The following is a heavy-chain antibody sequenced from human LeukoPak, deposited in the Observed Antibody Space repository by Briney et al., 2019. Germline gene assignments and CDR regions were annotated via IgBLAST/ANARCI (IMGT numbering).Heavy chain of an antibody. CDR1: GGSFSYYP. V-gene: IGHV1-69*01. CDR2: IIPKYSAS. D-gene: IGHD3-3*02. CDR3: VRPDRIFGVPAAFDA. Sequence: ASVKVSCKASGGSFSYYPINWVRQAPGQGLEWLGGIIPKYSASNYAQASQGRVTITADESTNTVYMEMSGLRPDDTAVYHCVRPDRIFGVPAAFDAWGQGTLVAVSS. J-gene: IGHJ3*01.